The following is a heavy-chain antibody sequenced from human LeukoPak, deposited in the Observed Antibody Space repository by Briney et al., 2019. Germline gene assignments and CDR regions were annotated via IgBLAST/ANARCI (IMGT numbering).Heavy chain of an antibody. CDR3: AKDYSFSNFN. Sequence: GGSLRLSCAASGFVFSNHWMTWVRQAPGKGLEWVANIIERGSETYYADYVKGRFTISRDNTKKSLFLQLNSLSVEDTATYYCAKDYSFSNFNWGQGTLVTVSS. V-gene: IGHV3-7*01. J-gene: IGHJ4*02. D-gene: IGHD2-15*01. CDR2: IIERGSET. CDR1: GFVFSNHW.